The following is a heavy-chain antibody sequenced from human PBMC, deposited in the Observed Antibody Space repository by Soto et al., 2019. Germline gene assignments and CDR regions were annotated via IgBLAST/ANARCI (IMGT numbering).Heavy chain of an antibody. Sequence: GASVKVSCKPSGFTFTSSAMQWVRQARGQRLEWIGWIVVGSGNTNYAQKFQERVTITRDMSTSTAYMELSSLRSEDTAVYYCALYSGYDSPASGLSYWGQGTLVTVSS. J-gene: IGHJ4*02. CDR2: IVVGSGNT. CDR1: GFTFTSSA. V-gene: IGHV1-58*02. CDR3: ALYSGYDSPASGLSY. D-gene: IGHD5-12*01.